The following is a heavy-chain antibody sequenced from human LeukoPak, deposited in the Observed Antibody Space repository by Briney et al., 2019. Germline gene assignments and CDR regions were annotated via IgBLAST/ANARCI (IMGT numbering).Heavy chain of an antibody. CDR1: GFTFSSYA. Sequence: PGGSLRLSCAASGFTFSSYAMTWVRQAPGKGLEWVSAISDSGRSTYYADSVKGRFTTFRDISKGTLYLQMNSLRAEDTALYYCAKGQRWELPLDFWGQGTLVTVSS. CDR2: ISDSGRST. J-gene: IGHJ4*02. V-gene: IGHV3-23*01. D-gene: IGHD2-15*01. CDR3: AKGQRWELPLDF.